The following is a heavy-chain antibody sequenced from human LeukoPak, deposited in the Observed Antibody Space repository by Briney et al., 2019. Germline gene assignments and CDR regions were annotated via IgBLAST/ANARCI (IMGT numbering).Heavy chain of an antibody. V-gene: IGHV1-2*02. CDR2: INPNSGGT. CDR1: GYTFTGYY. CDR3: ARAAAANYYYYYYMDV. D-gene: IGHD6-13*01. J-gene: IGHJ6*03. Sequence: ASVKVSCKAFGYTFTGYYMHWVRQAPGQGLEWMGWINPNSGGTNYAQKFQGRVTMTRDTSISTAYMELSRLRSDDTAVYYCARAAAANYYYYYYMDVWGKGTTVTVSS.